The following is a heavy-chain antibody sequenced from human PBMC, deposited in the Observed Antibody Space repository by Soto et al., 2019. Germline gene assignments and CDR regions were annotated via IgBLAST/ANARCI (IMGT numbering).Heavy chain of an antibody. CDR3: ARAYFWSGYRKFDY. D-gene: IGHD3-3*01. CDR1: SGSISSSNW. CDR2: IYHTGST. Sequence: QVQLQESGPGLVKPSGTLSLTCVVSSGSISSSNWWSWVRQPPGKGLEWIGEIYHTGSTNYNPSLKSRVTISVDKSKSQFSLKMSSVTAADTAVYFCARAYFWSGYRKFDYWGQGTLVTVSS. V-gene: IGHV4-4*02. J-gene: IGHJ4*02.